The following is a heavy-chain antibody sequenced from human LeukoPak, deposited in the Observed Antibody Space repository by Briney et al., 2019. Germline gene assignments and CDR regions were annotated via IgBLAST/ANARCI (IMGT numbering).Heavy chain of an antibody. CDR2: IDYSGST. CDR1: GGSISSGDYY. V-gene: IGHV4-30-4*01. D-gene: IGHD3-10*01. CDR3: ARGYYGSGSYEP. J-gene: IGHJ5*02. Sequence: SQTLSLTCTVSGGSISSGDYYWSWIRQPPGKGLEWIGYIDYSGSTYYNPSLKSRVTISVDTSKNQFSLKLSSVTAADTAVYYCARGYYGSGSYEPWGQGTLVTVSS.